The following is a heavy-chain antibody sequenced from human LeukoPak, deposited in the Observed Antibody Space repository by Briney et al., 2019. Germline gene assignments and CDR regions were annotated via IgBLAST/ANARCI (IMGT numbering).Heavy chain of an antibody. J-gene: IGHJ4*02. CDR3: ASGYTYVRLGDH. Sequence: GGSLRLSCAVSGLSFSNYWMPWVRQAPGKGLVWVARTNLHGTTVDYADSVKGRFTISRDNAKNTLFLQMNSLRAEDTAVYYCASGYTYVRLGDHWGQGTLVTVSS. D-gene: IGHD5-18*01. V-gene: IGHV3-74*01. CDR1: GLSFSNYW. CDR2: TNLHGTTV.